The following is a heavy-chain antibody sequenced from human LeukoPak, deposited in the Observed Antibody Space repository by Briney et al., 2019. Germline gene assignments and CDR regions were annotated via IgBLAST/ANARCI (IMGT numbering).Heavy chain of an antibody. V-gene: IGHV4-4*07. J-gene: IGHJ5*02. Sequence: PSETLSLTCTVSGGPINNYYWSWIRQPAGEGLEWIGRIYSSGSASYNPSLKSRVTLSGDTSKNQLSLKLRYVTAADTAVYYCTREPSPWGQGTLVTVSS. CDR2: IYSSGSA. CDR1: GGPINNYY. CDR3: TREPSP.